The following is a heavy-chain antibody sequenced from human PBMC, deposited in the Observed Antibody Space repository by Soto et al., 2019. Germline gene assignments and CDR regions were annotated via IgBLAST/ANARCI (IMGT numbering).Heavy chain of an antibody. V-gene: IGHV3-30*18. CDR2: MSYDESNK. D-gene: IGHD4-17*01. CDR3: AKDRNSGDYGLGGYFDL. Sequence: QVQLVESGGAVVQPGKSLRLSCAASGFTFSTYGMHWVRQAPGKGLEWVAVMSYDESNKYYGDSVKGRFTISRDNSKHTLYLQMASLRADATALYYCAKDRNSGDYGLGGYFDLWAVAPWSLSPQ. J-gene: IGHJ2*01. CDR1: GFTFSTYG.